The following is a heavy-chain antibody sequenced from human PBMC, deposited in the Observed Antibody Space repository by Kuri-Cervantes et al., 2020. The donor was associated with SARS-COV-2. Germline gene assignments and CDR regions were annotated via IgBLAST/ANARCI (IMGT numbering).Heavy chain of an antibody. Sequence: GESLKISCGASGFTFSSYGMHWVRQAPGKGLGWVAVIWYDGSKKYYADSVKGQFTISRDNSKNTLYLQMNSLKDEDRAVYYCASLGSDVGYWGQGTLVTVSS. CDR3: ASLGSDVGY. V-gene: IGHV3-33*01. CDR1: GFTFSSYG. CDR2: IWYDGSKK. J-gene: IGHJ4*02. D-gene: IGHD2-21*01.